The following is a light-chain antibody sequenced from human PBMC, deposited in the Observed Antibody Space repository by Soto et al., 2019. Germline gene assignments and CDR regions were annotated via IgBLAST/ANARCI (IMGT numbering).Light chain of an antibody. CDR2: AAS. J-gene: IGKJ1*01. V-gene: IGKV1-8*01. Sequence: AIRMTQSPSSLSASTGDRVTITCRASQGISSYLAWYQQKPGKAPKLLIYAASTLQSGVPSRFSGSGSGTGFTLTISCLQSEDFATYYCQQYYSSWTFGQGTKVEIK. CDR3: QQYYSSWT. CDR1: QGISSY.